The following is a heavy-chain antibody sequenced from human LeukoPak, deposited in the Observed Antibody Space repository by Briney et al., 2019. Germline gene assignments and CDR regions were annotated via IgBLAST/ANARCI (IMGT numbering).Heavy chain of an antibody. Sequence: GGSLRLSCAASGFTFSSYGMHWVRQAPGKGLEWVALIQYDGSNKYYPDSVKGRFTISRDNSKNTLYLQTNSLRAEDTAVYYCAKGTIRYCSSTGCYIDYWGQGTLVTVSS. D-gene: IGHD2-2*01. CDR2: IQYDGSNK. CDR3: AKGTIRYCSSTGCYIDY. CDR1: GFTFSSYG. J-gene: IGHJ4*02. V-gene: IGHV3-30*02.